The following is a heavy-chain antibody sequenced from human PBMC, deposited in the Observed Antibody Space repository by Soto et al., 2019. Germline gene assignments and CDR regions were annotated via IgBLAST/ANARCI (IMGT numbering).Heavy chain of an antibody. J-gene: IGHJ6*02. D-gene: IGHD3-9*01. CDR3: AKEAGVLTGYPGRYYYGMDV. CDR2: ISWNSGSI. Sequence: PGGSLRLSCAASGFTFDDYAMHWVRQAPGKGLEWVSGISWNSGSIGYADSVKGRFTISRDNAKNSLYLQMNSLRAEDTALYYCAKEAGVLTGYPGRYYYGMDVWGQGTTVTVSS. CDR1: GFTFDDYA. V-gene: IGHV3-9*01.